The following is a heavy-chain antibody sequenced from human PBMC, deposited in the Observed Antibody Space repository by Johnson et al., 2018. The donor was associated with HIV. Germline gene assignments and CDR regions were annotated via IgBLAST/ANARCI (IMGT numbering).Heavy chain of an antibody. CDR3: ATNTVVRGIIITYHSFDI. V-gene: IGHV3-30-3*01. CDR1: GFTFSSYA. CDR2: ISYDGSNK. Sequence: QMLLVESGGGVVQPGRSLRLSCAASGFTFSSYAVHWVRQAPGKGLEWVAIISYDGSNKYYADSVKGRFTISRDNSKNTLYLQMNSLRAEDTAVYYCATNTVVRGIIITYHSFDIWGQGTMVTVSS. D-gene: IGHD3-10*01. J-gene: IGHJ3*02.